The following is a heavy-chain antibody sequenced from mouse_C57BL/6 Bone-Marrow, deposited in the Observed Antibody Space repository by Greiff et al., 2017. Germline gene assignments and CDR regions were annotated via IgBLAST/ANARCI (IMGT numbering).Heavy chain of an antibody. CDR1: GYTFTSYG. D-gene: IGHD1-1*01. J-gene: IGHJ2*01. CDR3: SRVGSSPLGY. V-gene: IGHV1-81*01. CDR2: IYTRSGNT. Sequence: QVQLQQSGAELARPGASVKLSCKASGYTFTSYGLSWVKQRTGQGLEWIGEIYTRSGNTYYNEKFKGKATLTADKYSSTAYMELRILTSEDSAVYVCSRVGSSPLGYWGQGTTLTVSS.